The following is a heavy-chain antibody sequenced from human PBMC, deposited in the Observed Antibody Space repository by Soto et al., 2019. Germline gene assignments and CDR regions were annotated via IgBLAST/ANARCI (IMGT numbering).Heavy chain of an antibody. CDR1: GFTFSSYS. Sequence: GGSLRLSCAASGFTFSSYSMNWVRQAPGKGLEWVSYISSSSSTIYYADSVKGRFTISRDNAKNSLYLQMNSLRAEDTAVYYCASGTGGLAFDIWGQGTMVTVSS. D-gene: IGHD2-8*02. CDR2: ISSSSSTI. J-gene: IGHJ3*02. CDR3: ASGTGGLAFDI. V-gene: IGHV3-48*01.